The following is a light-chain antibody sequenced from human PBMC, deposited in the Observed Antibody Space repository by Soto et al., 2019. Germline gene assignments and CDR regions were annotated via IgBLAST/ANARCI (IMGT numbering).Light chain of an antibody. CDR2: DAS. CDR1: LDISSA. Sequence: AVQLTQSPSSLSASVGVRVTITCRASLDISSALAWYQQKPWKAPKLLIYDASSLESGVPSRFSGSGSGTDFTLTISSLQPEDFATYYCQQFDRFPYTFGQGTKLEIK. J-gene: IGKJ2*01. V-gene: IGKV1-13*02. CDR3: QQFDRFPYT.